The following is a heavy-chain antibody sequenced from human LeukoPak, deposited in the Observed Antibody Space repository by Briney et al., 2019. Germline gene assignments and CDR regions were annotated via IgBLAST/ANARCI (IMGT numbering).Heavy chain of an antibody. J-gene: IGHJ6*03. Sequence: GGSLRLSCAASGFTFSSYEMNWVRQAPGKGLEWVSYISSSGSTIYYADSVKGRFTISRDNAKNSLYLQMNSLRAGDTAVYYCARGDITMVRGVAVYYYYMDVWGKGTTVTVSS. CDR3: ARGDITMVRGVAVYYYYMDV. CDR1: GFTFSSYE. CDR2: ISSSGSTI. V-gene: IGHV3-48*03. D-gene: IGHD3-10*01.